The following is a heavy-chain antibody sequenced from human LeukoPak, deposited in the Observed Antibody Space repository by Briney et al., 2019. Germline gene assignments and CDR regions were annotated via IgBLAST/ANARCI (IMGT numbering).Heavy chain of an antibody. J-gene: IGHJ3*02. D-gene: IGHD3-22*01. Sequence: PGRSLRLSCAASGFTFSSYGMHWVRQAPGKGLEWVAVIWYDGSKKYYADSVKGRFTISRDNSKNTLYLQMNSLRAEDTAVYYCARDRITMIAGAFDIWGQGTMVTVSS. CDR2: IWYDGSKK. V-gene: IGHV3-33*01. CDR3: ARDRITMIAGAFDI. CDR1: GFTFSSYG.